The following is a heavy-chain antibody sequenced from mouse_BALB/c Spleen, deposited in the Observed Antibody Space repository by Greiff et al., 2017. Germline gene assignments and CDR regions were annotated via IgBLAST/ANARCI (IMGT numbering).Heavy chain of an antibody. J-gene: IGHJ1*01. CDR2: INPSNGGT. Sequence: VQLQQSGAELVKPGASVKLSCKASGYTFTSYYMYWVKQRPGQGLEWIGEINPSNGGTNFNEKFKSKATLTVDKSSSTAYMQLSSLTSEDSAVYYCTRGNGWWYFDVWGAGTTVTVSS. D-gene: IGHD1-2*01. CDR1: GYTFTSYY. CDR3: TRGNGWWYFDV. V-gene: IGHV1S81*02.